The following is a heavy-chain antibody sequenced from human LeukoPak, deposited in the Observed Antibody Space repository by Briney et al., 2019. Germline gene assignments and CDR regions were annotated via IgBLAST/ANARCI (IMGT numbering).Heavy chain of an antibody. Sequence: PGRSLTLSCAASGFTFSTFGIHWVRQAPGKGLEWVAVIWSDGSYIYYADSVKGRFTISRDNSKNTLYLQMNSLRAEDTAVYYCAKSISGTTNNWFDPWGQGTLVTVSS. CDR1: GFTFSTFG. CDR3: AKSISGTTNNWFDP. J-gene: IGHJ5*02. D-gene: IGHD1-7*01. V-gene: IGHV3-33*06. CDR2: IWSDGSYI.